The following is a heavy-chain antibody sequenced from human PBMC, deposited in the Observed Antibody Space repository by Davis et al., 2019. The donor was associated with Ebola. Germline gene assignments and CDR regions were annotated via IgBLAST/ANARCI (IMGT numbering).Heavy chain of an antibody. V-gene: IGHV3-73*01. CDR1: GLIFSGSA. CDR3: SLAERGVDF. D-gene: IGHD1-1*01. Sequence: PGGSLRLSCAASGLIFSGSALHWVRQASGKGLEWVGHIRSKPNNYATAYGASVKGRCTISRDDSKKTAYLQINSLQSEDTAVYYCSLAERGVDFWGQGTQVTVFS. J-gene: IGHJ4*02. CDR2: IRSKPNNYAT.